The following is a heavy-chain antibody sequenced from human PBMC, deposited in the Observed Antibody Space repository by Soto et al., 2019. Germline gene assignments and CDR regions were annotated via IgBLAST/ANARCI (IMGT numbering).Heavy chain of an antibody. V-gene: IGHV3-30-3*01. CDR2: ISYDGSNK. J-gene: IGHJ4*02. CDR3: ARPVGYYDTTGPTQY. D-gene: IGHD3-22*01. CDR1: GFTFSNYG. Sequence: GGSLRLSCAASGFTFSNYGVHWVRQATGKGLEWVAVISYDGSNKYYADSVKGRFTISRDNSKNTLYLQLNSMRPDDTAVYYCARPVGYYDTTGPTQYWGQGTLVTVSS.